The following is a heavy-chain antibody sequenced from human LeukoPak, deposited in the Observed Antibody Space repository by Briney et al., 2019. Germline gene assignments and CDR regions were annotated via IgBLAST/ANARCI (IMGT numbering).Heavy chain of an antibody. CDR3: AKDVDFWSGYSLDY. J-gene: IGHJ4*02. Sequence: PGGSLRLSCAASGFTFSTYAMSWVRQAPGKGLEWVSDISGSGGSTYYADSVKGRFTISRDNSKNTLYLQMNSLRAEDTAVYYCAKDVDFWSGYSLDYWGQGTLVTVSS. CDR1: GFTFSTYA. D-gene: IGHD3-3*01. CDR2: ISGSGGST. V-gene: IGHV3-23*01.